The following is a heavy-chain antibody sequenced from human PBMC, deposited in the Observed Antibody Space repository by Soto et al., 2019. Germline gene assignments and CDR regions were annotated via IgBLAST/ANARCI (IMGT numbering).Heavy chain of an antibody. J-gene: IGHJ5*02. D-gene: IGHD3-10*01. Sequence: GSLRLSCAASGFTFSDYYMSWIRQAPGKGLEWVSYISSSGSTIYYADSVKGRFTISRDNAKNSLYLQMNSLRAEDTAVYYCARPKFITMVRGVHNWFDPWGQGTLVTVPQ. CDR3: ARPKFITMVRGVHNWFDP. CDR1: GFTFSDYY. CDR2: ISSSGSTI. V-gene: IGHV3-11*01.